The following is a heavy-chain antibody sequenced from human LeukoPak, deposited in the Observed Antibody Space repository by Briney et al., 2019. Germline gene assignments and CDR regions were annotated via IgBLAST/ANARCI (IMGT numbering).Heavy chain of an antibody. J-gene: IGHJ6*03. CDR2: IIPVFNIA. V-gene: IGHV1-69*13. CDR1: GGTFSSYA. CDR3: ARDVAILGYYSYMDV. Sequence: SVKVSCEASGGTFSSYAISWVRQAPGQGLEWVGGIIPVFNIANYAQKFQGRVTITADESTSTGYMELSSLRSEDTAVYYCARDVAILGYYSYMDVWGKGTTVTVSS. D-gene: IGHD2-21*01.